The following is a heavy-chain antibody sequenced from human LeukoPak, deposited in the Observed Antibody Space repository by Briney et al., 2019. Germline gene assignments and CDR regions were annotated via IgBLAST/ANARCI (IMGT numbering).Heavy chain of an antibody. CDR1: GDSVSSNSAA. Sequence: QTLSLTCAISGDSVSSNSAAWNWIRQSPSRGLEWLGRTYYRSKWLSDYAVSVKSRITIDADTSKNQFSLQLNSVTPEDTAVYYCAREGTVTTPFDYWGQGILVTVSS. CDR3: AREGTVTTPFDY. CDR2: TYYRSKWLS. V-gene: IGHV6-1*01. J-gene: IGHJ4*02. D-gene: IGHD4-11*01.